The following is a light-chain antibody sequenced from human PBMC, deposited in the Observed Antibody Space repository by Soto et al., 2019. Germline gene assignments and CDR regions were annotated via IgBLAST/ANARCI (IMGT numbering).Light chain of an antibody. Sequence: EIVMTQSPATLSVSPGERATLSCRASQSVSSNLAWYHQKPGQAPRLLIYGASTRANGIPARFSGSGSGTEFTLTISSLHSEDFAVYYCQQYNNWPFPSWTFGQGTKVEIK. CDR1: QSVSSN. V-gene: IGKV3-15*01. CDR2: GAS. J-gene: IGKJ1*01. CDR3: QQYNNWPFPSWT.